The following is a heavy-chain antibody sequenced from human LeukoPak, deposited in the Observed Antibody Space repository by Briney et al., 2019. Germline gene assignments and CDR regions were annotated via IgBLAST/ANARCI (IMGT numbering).Heavy chain of an antibody. CDR2: IYYSGST. CDR1: GGSISSYY. Sequence: SETLSLTCTVSGGSISSYYWSWIRQPPGKGLEWIGYIYYSGSTNYNPSLKSRVTISVDTSKNQFSLKLSSVTAADTAVYYCARDFWSGYKWFDPWGQGTLVTVSS. D-gene: IGHD3-3*01. V-gene: IGHV4-59*01. J-gene: IGHJ5*02. CDR3: ARDFWSGYKWFDP.